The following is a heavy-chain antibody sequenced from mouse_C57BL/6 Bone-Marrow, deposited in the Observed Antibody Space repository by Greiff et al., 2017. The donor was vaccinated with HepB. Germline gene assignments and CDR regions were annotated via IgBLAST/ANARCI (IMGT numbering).Heavy chain of an antibody. CDR1: GYTFTSYG. D-gene: IGHD1-1*01. Sequence: QVQLQQSGAELARPGASVKLSCKASGYTFTSYGISWVKQSSGQGLEWIGEIYRRSGNTYYNEKFKGKATLTADKSSSTGYMELRSLTPEDSAVYLGAPSYGSSSWFAYGGQGTLVTVSA. CDR3: APSYGSSSWFAY. CDR2: IYRRSGNT. J-gene: IGHJ3*01. V-gene: IGHV1-81*01.